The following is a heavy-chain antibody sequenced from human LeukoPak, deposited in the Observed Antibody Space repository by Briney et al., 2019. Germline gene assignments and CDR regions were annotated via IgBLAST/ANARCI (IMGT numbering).Heavy chain of an antibody. CDR2: ISSSGSTI. CDR1: GFTFSDYY. D-gene: IGHD6-19*01. V-gene: IGHV3-11*01. Sequence: GGSLRLPCAASGFTFSDYYMSWIRRAPGKGLEWESYISSSGSTIYYADSVKGRFTISRDNAKNSLYLQMNSLRAEDTAVYYCARVYQWLGMAYFDYWGQGTLVTVSS. CDR3: ARVYQWLGMAYFDY. J-gene: IGHJ4*02.